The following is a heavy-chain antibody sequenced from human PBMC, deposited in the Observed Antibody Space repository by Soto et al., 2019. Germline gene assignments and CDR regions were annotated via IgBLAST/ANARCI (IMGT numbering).Heavy chain of an antibody. V-gene: IGHV1-69*13. CDR3: ARDRFLDYDFWSGRDYYYYGMDV. D-gene: IGHD3-3*01. CDR1: GGTFSKNT. CDR2: IMPVFGRP. J-gene: IGHJ6*02. Sequence: SVKVSCKASGGTFSKNTISWVRQAPGQGLEWMGGIMPVFGRPNYAQRFQGRVTITADEYTRTAYMELSRLKSDDTAVYYCARDRFLDYDFWSGRDYYYYGMDVWGQGATVTVSS.